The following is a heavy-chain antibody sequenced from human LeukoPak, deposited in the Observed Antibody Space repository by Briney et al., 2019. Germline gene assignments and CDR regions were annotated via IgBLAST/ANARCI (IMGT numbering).Heavy chain of an antibody. CDR2: NRYDGSNK. D-gene: IGHD1-26*01. CDR3: AKDDGGSYYPYYYYMDV. Sequence: PGGSLRLSCAASAFTFSSYGMHWVRQAPGKGLEWVAFNRYDGSNKYYADSVKGRFTISRDNSKNTLYLQMNSLRAEDTAVYYCAKDDGGSYYPYYYYMDVWGKGTTVTISS. J-gene: IGHJ6*03. V-gene: IGHV3-30*02. CDR1: AFTFSSYG.